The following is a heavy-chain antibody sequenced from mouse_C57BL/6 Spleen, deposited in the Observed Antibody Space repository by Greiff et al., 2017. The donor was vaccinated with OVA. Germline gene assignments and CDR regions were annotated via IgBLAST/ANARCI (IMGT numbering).Heavy chain of an antibody. CDR2: IDPSDSYT. Sequence: QVQLQQPGAELVKPGASVKLSCQASGYTFTSYWMQWVKQRPGQGLEWIGEIDPSDSYTNSNQKFKGKATLTVDTSSSTAYMQLSSLTSEDSAVYYCARSGTTVYFDYWGQGTTLTVSS. CDR1: GYTFTSYW. V-gene: IGHV1-50*01. D-gene: IGHD1-1*01. J-gene: IGHJ2*01. CDR3: ARSGTTVYFDY.